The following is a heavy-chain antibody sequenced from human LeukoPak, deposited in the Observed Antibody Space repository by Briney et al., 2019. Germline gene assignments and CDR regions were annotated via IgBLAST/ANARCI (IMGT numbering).Heavy chain of an antibody. CDR2: IYYSGST. V-gene: IGHV4-59*01. Sequence: SETLSLTCTVSGGSITSDYWSWIRQPPGKGLESIGYIYYSGSTNYNPSLKSRVTISVDTSKNQFSLKLSSVTAADTAVYYCARVASVGATRALDYWDQGTLVTVSS. D-gene: IGHD1-26*01. CDR1: GGSITSDY. J-gene: IGHJ4*02. CDR3: ARVASVGATRALDY.